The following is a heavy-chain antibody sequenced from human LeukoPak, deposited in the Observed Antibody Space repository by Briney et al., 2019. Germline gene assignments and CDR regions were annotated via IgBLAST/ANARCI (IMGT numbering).Heavy chain of an antibody. D-gene: IGHD3-3*01. J-gene: IGHJ3*02. V-gene: IGHV3-30-3*01. CDR2: ISYDGSNK. CDR1: GFTFSSYD. CDR3: ARVTATYYDFWSGWGAFNI. Sequence: TGGSLRLSCAASGFTFSSYDMHWVRQAPGRGLEWVAVISYDGSNKYYADSVKGRFTISRDNSKNRLYLQMNSLRAEDTAVYYCARVTATYYDFWSGWGAFNIWGQGTMVTVSS.